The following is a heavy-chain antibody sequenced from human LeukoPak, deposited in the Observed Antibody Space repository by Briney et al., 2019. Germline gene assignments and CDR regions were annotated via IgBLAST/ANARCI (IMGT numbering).Heavy chain of an antibody. Sequence: GESLKISCKGSGYTFTNYWIALVRQMPGKGLQRMGSIWPGDSDTRYSPSFQGQVTISADTSTGTAYPQWTGLKASDTAIYYCARLDDITFWGQGTLVTASS. CDR3: ARLDDITF. CDR1: GYTFTNYW. D-gene: IGHD3-9*01. J-gene: IGHJ4*02. V-gene: IGHV5-51*01. CDR2: IWPGDSDT.